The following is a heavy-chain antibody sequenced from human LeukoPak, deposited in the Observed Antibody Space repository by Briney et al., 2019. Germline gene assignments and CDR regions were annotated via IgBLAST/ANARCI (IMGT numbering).Heavy chain of an antibody. J-gene: IGHJ4*02. CDR1: GFTFSNAW. CDR3: TPPGIVGATLDY. D-gene: IGHD1-26*01. V-gene: IGHV3-15*01. CDR2: IKSKTDGGTT. Sequence: GGSLRLSCAASGFTFSNAWMSWVRQAPGKGLEWVGRIKSKTDGGTTDYAAPVKGRFTISRDDSKNTLYLQMNSLKTEDTAVYYCTPPGIVGATLDYWGQGTLVTVSS.